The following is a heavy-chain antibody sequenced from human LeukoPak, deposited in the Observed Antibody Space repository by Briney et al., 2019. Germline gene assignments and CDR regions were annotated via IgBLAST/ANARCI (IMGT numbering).Heavy chain of an antibody. CDR3: ARGGIAVAGTSSGMDV. CDR1: GYSFTNYW. V-gene: IGHV5-51*01. CDR2: IYPGDSDT. D-gene: IGHD6-19*01. J-gene: IGHJ6*02. Sequence: GESLKISCQGSGYSFTNYWLGWVRQMPGKGLEWMGIIYPGDSDTRYIPSFQCQVTISADKSISSAYLQWSSLKASDTALYYCARGGIAVAGTSSGMDVWGQGTTVTVSS.